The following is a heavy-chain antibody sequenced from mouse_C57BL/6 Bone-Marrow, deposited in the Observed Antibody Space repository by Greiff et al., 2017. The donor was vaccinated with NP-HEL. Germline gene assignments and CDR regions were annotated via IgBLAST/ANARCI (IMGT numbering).Heavy chain of an antibody. Sequence: QVQLQQPGAELVMPGASVKLSCKASGYTFTSYWMHWVKQRPGQGLEWIGEIDPSDSYTNYNQKFKGKSTLTVAKSSSTAYMQLSSLTSEDSAVYYCARSYPYYFDYWGQGTTLTVSS. CDR1: GYTFTSYW. D-gene: IGHD2-10*01. V-gene: IGHV1-69*01. CDR3: ARSYPYYFDY. J-gene: IGHJ2*01. CDR2: IDPSDSYT.